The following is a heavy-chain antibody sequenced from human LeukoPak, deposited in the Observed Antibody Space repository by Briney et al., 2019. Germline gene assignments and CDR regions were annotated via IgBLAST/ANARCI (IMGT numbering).Heavy chain of an antibody. CDR3: AKEPWSGGYSGYDPLDY. CDR2: ISGSSGST. Sequence: GGSLRLSCAASGFTFSSYAMSWVRQAPGKGLEWGSAISGSSGSTYYADSVKGRFTISRDNSKNTLYLQMNSLRAEDTAVYYCAKEPWSGGYSGYDPLDYWGQGTLVTVSS. J-gene: IGHJ4*02. V-gene: IGHV3-23*01. CDR1: GFTFSSYA. D-gene: IGHD5-12*01.